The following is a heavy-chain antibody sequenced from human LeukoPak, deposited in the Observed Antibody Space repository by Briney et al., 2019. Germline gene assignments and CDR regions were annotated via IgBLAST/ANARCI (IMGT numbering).Heavy chain of an antibody. D-gene: IGHD3-10*01. V-gene: IGHV3-9*01. CDR3: AKDGARGSGSYGFDY. J-gene: IGHJ4*02. CDR2: ISWNSGGI. Sequence: GGSLRLSCAASGFTFDDYAMHWVRQVPGKGLEWVSGISWNSGGIGYADSVKGRFTISRDNAKNSLYLQMNSLRAEDTALYYCAKDGARGSGSYGFDYWGQGTLVTVSS. CDR1: GFTFDDYA.